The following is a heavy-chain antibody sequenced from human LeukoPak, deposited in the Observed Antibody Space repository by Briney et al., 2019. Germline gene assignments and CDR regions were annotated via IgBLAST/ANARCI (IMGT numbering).Heavy chain of an antibody. CDR2: IYHSGST. J-gene: IGHJ4*02. V-gene: IGHV4-38-2*02. CDR1: GYSISSGYY. D-gene: IGHD4-17*01. Sequence: SETLSLTCTVSGYSISSGYYWGWIRQPPGKGLEWIGSIYHSGSTYYNPSLKSRVTISVDTSKNQFSLKLSSVTAADTAVYYCARLYDYGDSAPFFDYWGQGTLVTVSS. CDR3: ARLYDYGDSAPFFDY.